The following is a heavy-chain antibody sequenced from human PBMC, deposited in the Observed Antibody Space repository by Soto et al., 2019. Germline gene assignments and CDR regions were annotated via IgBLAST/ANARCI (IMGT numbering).Heavy chain of an antibody. Sequence: EVQLVESGGGLVKPGGSLRLSCAASAFTFNDAWMSWVRQTPGKGLECVGRIKSQTDGGTTDYAAPVKGRFTISRDDSKNTLYLQLNSLKTEDTAVYYCTTDWAPYANSGPYPLHWGQGTLVTVSS. J-gene: IGHJ4*02. D-gene: IGHD3-22*01. CDR3: TTDWAPYANSGPYPLH. CDR2: IKSQTDGGTT. V-gene: IGHV3-15*01. CDR1: AFTFNDAW.